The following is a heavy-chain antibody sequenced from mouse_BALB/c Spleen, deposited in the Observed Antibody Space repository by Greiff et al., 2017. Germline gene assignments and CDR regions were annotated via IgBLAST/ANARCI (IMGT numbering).Heavy chain of an antibody. CDR3: ARWRTSYDGNIFDY. CDR2: IDPYNGGT. V-gene: IGHV1S135*01. Sequence: EVKLMESGPELVKPGASVKVSCKASGYSFTDYNMYWVKQSHGKSLEWIGYIDPYNGGTSYNQKFKGKATLTVDKSSSTAFMHLNSLTSEDSAVYYCARWRTSYDGNIFDYWGQGTTLTVSS. CDR1: GYSFTDYN. D-gene: IGHD2-3*01. J-gene: IGHJ2*01.